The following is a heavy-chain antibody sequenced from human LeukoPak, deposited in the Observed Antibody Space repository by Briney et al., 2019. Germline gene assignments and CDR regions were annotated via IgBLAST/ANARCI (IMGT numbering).Heavy chain of an antibody. Sequence: PETLSLTCTVSGGSISSYYWSWIRQPAGKGLGWIGRIYTSGSTNYNPSLKSRVTMSVDTSKNQFSLKLSSVTAADTAVYYCARALGYYGDYAYAFDIWGQGTMVTVSS. CDR3: ARALGYYGDYAYAFDI. CDR2: IYTSGST. D-gene: IGHD4-17*01. J-gene: IGHJ3*02. V-gene: IGHV4-4*07. CDR1: GGSISSYY.